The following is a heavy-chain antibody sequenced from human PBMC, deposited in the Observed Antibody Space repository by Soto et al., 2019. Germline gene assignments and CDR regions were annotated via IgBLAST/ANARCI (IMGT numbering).Heavy chain of an antibody. Sequence: QGTLKESGPTLVKPTQTLTLTCSFSGFSLSTSGVGVGWIRQPPGQALEWLAHIYWSGDEHYRPSLKSRLSITTTTSKTQVVLTMTNMDPVDTATYYCARGLAACPVFAFDIWGQGTMVTVSS. CDR2: IYWSGDE. J-gene: IGHJ3*02. CDR3: ARGLAACPVFAFDI. V-gene: IGHV2-5*01. D-gene: IGHD6-6*01. CDR1: GFSLSTSGVG.